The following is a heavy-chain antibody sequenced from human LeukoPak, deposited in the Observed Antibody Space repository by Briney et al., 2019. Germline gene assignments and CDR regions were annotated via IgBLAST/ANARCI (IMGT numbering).Heavy chain of an antibody. J-gene: IGHJ6*04. D-gene: IGHD3-3*02. V-gene: IGHV3-30*02. CDR2: IRPDRHNK. CDR1: GFIFIGYG. CDR3: AKEGAASWDVDV. Sequence: PGGSLRLSCAASGFIFIGYGMHWVRQAPGKGPAWVAFIRPDRHNKYYADSVKGRFMISRDNSKNTVDLQMNSLRDDDTAMYYCAKEGAASWDVDVWGKGTTVTVSS.